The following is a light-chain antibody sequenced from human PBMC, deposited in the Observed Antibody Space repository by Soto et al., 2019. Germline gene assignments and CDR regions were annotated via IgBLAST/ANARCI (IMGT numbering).Light chain of an antibody. CDR2: DAS. Sequence: PSTLSASVGDRVTITCRASQSISNWLAWYQLKPGKAPNLLIYDASSLESGVPSRFSGSGSGTEFTLTISSLQPDDSATYYCQHYNSYPPTFGQGTKVDIK. CDR1: QSISNW. CDR3: QHYNSYPPT. J-gene: IGKJ1*01. V-gene: IGKV1-5*01.